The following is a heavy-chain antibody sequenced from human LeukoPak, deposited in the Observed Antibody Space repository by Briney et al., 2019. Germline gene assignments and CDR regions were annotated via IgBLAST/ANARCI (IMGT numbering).Heavy chain of an antibody. J-gene: IGHJ4*02. CDR1: GFAFNTYT. CDR3: AREDPRATNAY. D-gene: IGHD5-12*01. CDR2: ISSVSNYI. V-gene: IGHV3-21*01. Sequence: GGSLRLSCAAPGFAFNTYTMIWVRQAPGKGLEWVSSISSVSNYIYYADSLKGRFTISRDNAKNSLYLQMNSLRAEDTAVYYCAREDPRATNAYWGQGTLAPSP.